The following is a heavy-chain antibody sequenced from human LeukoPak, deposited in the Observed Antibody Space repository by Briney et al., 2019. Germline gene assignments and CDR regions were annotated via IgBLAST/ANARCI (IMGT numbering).Heavy chain of an antibody. D-gene: IGHD6-19*01. V-gene: IGHV1-2*02. CDR3: AKVIERAVAFDF. CDR2: INPNSGDT. CDR1: GYTFTGYY. Sequence: ASVKVSCKASGYTFTGYYMHWVRQAPGQGLEWMGWINPNSGDTNYAQIFQGRVTMTRDTSISTAYMELSRLRSDDTAMYYCAKVIERAVAFDFWGQGSLVTVSS. J-gene: IGHJ4*02.